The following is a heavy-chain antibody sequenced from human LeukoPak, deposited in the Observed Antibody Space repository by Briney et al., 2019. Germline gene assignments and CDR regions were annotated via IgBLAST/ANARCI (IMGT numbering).Heavy chain of an antibody. V-gene: IGHV1-69*13. D-gene: IGHD3-3*01. CDR1: GGTFSSYA. CDR3: ARAPIITIFGVVNWFDP. Sequence: SVKVSCKASGGTFSSYAISWVRQAPGQGLEWMGGIIPIFGTANYAQKFQGRVTITADESTSTAYMELSSLRSEDTAVYYCARAPIITIFGVVNWFDPWGQGTLVTVSS. CDR2: IIPIFGTA. J-gene: IGHJ5*02.